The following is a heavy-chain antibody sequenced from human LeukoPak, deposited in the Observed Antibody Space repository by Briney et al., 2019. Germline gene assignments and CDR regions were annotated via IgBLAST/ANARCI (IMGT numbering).Heavy chain of an antibody. V-gene: IGHV1-69*04. D-gene: IGHD3-3*01. CDR2: IIPILGIA. CDR1: GGTFSSYA. J-gene: IGHJ4*02. CDR3: ARENYDFWSGYSGNPLDY. Sequence: SVKVSCKASGGTFSSYAISWVRQAPGQGLEWMGRIIPILGIANYAQKFQGRVTITADKSTSTAYMELSSLRSEDTAVYYCARENYDFWSGYSGNPLDYWGQGTLVTVSS.